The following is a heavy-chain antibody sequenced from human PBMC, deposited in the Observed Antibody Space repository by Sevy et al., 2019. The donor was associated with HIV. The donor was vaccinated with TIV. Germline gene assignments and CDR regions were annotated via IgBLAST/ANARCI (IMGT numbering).Heavy chain of an antibody. CDR2: ISSGGSYI. D-gene: IGHD1-26*01. CDR3: VRVPDSGTYLSLTLTAEFGVDY. J-gene: IGHJ4*02. Sequence: GGSLRLSCVVSGFTFSTYSMSWVRQAPGKGLEWVSSISSGGSYIYYAASVKGRFTISRDNAKNSLYLQMNSLRAEDTAVYYCVRVPDSGTYLSLTLTAEFGVDYWGQGTLVTVSS. V-gene: IGHV3-21*01. CDR1: GFTFSTYS.